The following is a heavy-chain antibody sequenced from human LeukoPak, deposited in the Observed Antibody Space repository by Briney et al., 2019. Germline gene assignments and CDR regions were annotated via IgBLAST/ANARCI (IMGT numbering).Heavy chain of an antibody. CDR3: ARVTTVTTFDH. CDR2: INWNGGSS. J-gene: IGHJ4*02. V-gene: IGHV3-20*04. Sequence: GGSLRLSRAASGFTFDEYGMNWVRQVPGKGLEWVSTINWNGGSSSYAGSVKGRFTISRDNARNSLYLQMNSLRAEDTALYYCARVTTVTTFDHWGQGTLVTVSS. CDR1: GFTFDEYG. D-gene: IGHD4-17*01.